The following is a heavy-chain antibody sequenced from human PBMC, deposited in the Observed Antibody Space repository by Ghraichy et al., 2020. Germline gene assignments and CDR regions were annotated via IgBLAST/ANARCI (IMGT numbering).Heavy chain of an antibody. V-gene: IGHV3-30*18. D-gene: IGHD3-10*01. Sequence: GGSLRLSCAASGFTFSSYGMHWVRQAPGKGLEWVAVISYDGSNKYYADSVKGRFTISRDNSKNTLYLQMNSLRAEDTAVYYCAKDSSSLWFGDSSGYFDYWGQGTLVTVSS. J-gene: IGHJ4*02. CDR3: AKDSSSLWFGDSSGYFDY. CDR1: GFTFSSYG. CDR2: ISYDGSNK.